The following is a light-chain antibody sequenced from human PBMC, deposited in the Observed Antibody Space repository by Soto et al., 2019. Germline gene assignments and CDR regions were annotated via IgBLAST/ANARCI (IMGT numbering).Light chain of an antibody. CDR1: QNINTY. V-gene: IGKV1-39*01. CDR2: AAS. Sequence: DIQMTQSPSSLSTSVGDRVTINCRASQNINTYLNWYQQKPGKAPKLLIYAASTLQSGVPSRFSGSGSGTDFTLTISSLQAEDFAAYYCQQSSSTPYTCGQGTKLEIK. CDR3: QQSSSTPYT. J-gene: IGKJ2*01.